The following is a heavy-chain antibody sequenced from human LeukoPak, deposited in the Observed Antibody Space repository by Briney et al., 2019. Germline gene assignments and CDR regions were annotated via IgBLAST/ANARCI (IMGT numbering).Heavy chain of an antibody. CDR1: GSTFSSYA. Sequence: PGGSLRLSCAASGSTFSSYAMSWVRQAPGKGLEWVSAISGSGGSTYYADSVKGRFTISRDNSKNTLYLQMNSLRAEDTAVYYCAKDRSYSSGCPDYWGQGTLVTVSS. D-gene: IGHD6-19*01. J-gene: IGHJ4*02. CDR2: ISGSGGST. V-gene: IGHV3-23*01. CDR3: AKDRSYSSGCPDY.